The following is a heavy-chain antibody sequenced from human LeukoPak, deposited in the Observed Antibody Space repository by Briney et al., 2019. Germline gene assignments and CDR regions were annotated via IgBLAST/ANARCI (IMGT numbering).Heavy chain of an antibody. CDR3: ARHPRKLGYSSSWYYFDY. D-gene: IGHD6-13*01. CDR2: INPNSGGT. CDR1: GNTFTGYY. Sequence: ASVKDSCKASGNTFTGYYMHWVRQAPGQGLEWMGWINPNSGGTNYAQKFQGRVTMTRDTSISTAYMELSRLRSDDTAVYYCARHPRKLGYSSSWYYFDYWGQGTLVTVSS. J-gene: IGHJ4*02. V-gene: IGHV1-2*02.